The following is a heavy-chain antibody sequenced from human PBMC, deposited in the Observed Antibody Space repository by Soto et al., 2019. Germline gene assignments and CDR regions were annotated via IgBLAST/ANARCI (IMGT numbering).Heavy chain of an antibody. J-gene: IGHJ4*02. D-gene: IGHD3-16*01. CDR1: GGSVDRGDYY. CDR3: AREGGESSDGLYYFDS. V-gene: IGHV4-30-4*01. Sequence: GGSVDRGDYYWTWIRQPPGKGLEWIGHIYYSGNTDYNPSLKSRLAISIDTSKNQFSLKLSSVTAADTAVYFCAREGGESSDGLYYFDSWGQGSLVTVS. CDR2: IYYSGNT.